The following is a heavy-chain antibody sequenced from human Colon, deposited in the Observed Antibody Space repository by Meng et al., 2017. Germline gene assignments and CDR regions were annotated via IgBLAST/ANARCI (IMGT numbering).Heavy chain of an antibody. CDR3: GRGHDRIKLWLPVF. CDR2: ITPEGSTT. J-gene: IGHJ4*02. CDR1: GFTFSTYW. D-gene: IGHD5-18*01. Sequence: GESLKISCAASGFTFSTYWMHWVRQAPGKGLVWVSRITPEGSTTDYVDSVRGRFTISRDNAKNTLYLQMNSLRAEDTAVYYCGRGHDRIKLWLPVFWGQGTLVTVSS. V-gene: IGHV3-74*01.